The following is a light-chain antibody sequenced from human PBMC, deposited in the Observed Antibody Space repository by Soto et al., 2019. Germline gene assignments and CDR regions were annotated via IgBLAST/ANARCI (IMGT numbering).Light chain of an antibody. J-gene: IGKJ4*01. V-gene: IGKV1-39*01. CDR2: VAS. CDR1: QNINIY. CDR3: QQSFSTPQT. Sequence: IQMTQSPSSLSASVGDSVTITCRASQNINIYLSWYQQKPGKAPKLLINVASTLQGGVPSRFSGSGSGTEFTLAISSLQPEDSATYYCQQSFSTPQTFGGGTKVDIK.